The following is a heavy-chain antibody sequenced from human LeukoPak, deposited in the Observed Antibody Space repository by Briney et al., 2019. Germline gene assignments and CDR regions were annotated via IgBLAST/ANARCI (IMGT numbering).Heavy chain of an antibody. CDR2: ISGSGGST. D-gene: IGHD3-22*01. CDR3: AKGPYYDSSGYYPFDI. V-gene: IGHV3-23*01. J-gene: IGHJ3*02. Sequence: GGSLRLSCAASGFTFSSYAMSWVRQAPGKGLEWVSAISGSGGSTYYADSVKGRFTISRDNSKNTLYLQMNSRRAEDTAVYYCAKGPYYDSSGYYPFDIWGQGTMVTVSS. CDR1: GFTFSSYA.